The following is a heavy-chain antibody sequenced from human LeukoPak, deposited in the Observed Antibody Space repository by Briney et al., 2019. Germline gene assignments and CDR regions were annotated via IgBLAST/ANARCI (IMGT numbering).Heavy chain of an antibody. J-gene: IGHJ1*01. D-gene: IGHD3-22*01. CDR2: FSTSSSYI. Sequence: GGPLRLSFAAPGFTFGSYNLNWVRQAPGKGLDGASSFSTSSSYIYYADSVKGRFTITRDNAKKSLYLQMNSLRAGDTAVYYCARDGGDYYDSSGYPFHHWGQGTLVTVSS. CDR1: GFTFGSYN. V-gene: IGHV3-21*01. CDR3: ARDGGDYYDSSGYPFHH.